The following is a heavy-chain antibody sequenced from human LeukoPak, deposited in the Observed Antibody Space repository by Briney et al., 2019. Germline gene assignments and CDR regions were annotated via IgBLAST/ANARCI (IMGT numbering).Heavy chain of an antibody. Sequence: PGRSLRLSCAASGFTFSSYGMHWVRQAPGKGLEWEAVISYDGSNKYYADSVKGRFTISRGNSKNTLYLQMNSLRAEDTAVYYCAKGKELKVADFDYWGQGTLVTVSS. J-gene: IGHJ4*02. V-gene: IGHV3-30*18. D-gene: IGHD1-7*01. CDR3: AKGKELKVADFDY. CDR1: GFTFSSYG. CDR2: ISYDGSNK.